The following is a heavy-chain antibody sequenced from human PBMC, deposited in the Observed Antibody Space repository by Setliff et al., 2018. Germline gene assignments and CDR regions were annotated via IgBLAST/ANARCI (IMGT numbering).Heavy chain of an antibody. V-gene: IGHV4-59*12. CDR3: ARGRNVAARLLDS. CDR2: IYYSGTT. CDR1: GGSISSYD. J-gene: IGHJ4*02. Sequence: SETLSLTCTVSGGSISSYDWSWIRQSPGKGLEWIGNIYYSGTTNYNPSLKSRVTISADTSKNQFSLKVISVTAADTAVYYCARGRNVAARLLDSWGQGTLVTVSS. D-gene: IGHD6-6*01.